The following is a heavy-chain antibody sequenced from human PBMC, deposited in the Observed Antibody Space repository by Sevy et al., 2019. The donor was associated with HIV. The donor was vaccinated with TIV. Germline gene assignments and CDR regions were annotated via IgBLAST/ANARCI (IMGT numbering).Heavy chain of an antibody. V-gene: IGHV1-69*13. D-gene: IGHD5-18*01. CDR2: IIPIFGTA. J-gene: IGHJ6*02. Sequence: ASVKVSCKASGGTFSSYAISWVRQAPGQGLEWMGGIIPIFGTANYAQKFQGRVTITADESTSTAYMELSSLRSEDTAVYYCARVFHTAMVTSGYYYGMDVWGQGTTVTVSS. CDR3: ARVFHTAMVTSGYYYGMDV. CDR1: GGTFSSYA.